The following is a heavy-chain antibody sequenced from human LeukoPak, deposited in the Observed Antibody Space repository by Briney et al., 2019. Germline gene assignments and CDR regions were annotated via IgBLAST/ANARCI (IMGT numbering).Heavy chain of an antibody. D-gene: IGHD5-18*01. CDR1: GFIFSSYA. CDR2: LTSTGDIT. V-gene: IGHV3-23*01. J-gene: IGHJ4*02. CDR3: AKGDPGYSYGYFPGFFDY. Sequence: GGSLRLSCAVSGFIFSSYAMSWVRQAPGKGLEWVSTLTSTGDITHYADSVRGRFTISRDNSKNTLFLKMNSLRADDTAVYYCAKGDPGYSYGYFPGFFDYWGQGTLVTVSS.